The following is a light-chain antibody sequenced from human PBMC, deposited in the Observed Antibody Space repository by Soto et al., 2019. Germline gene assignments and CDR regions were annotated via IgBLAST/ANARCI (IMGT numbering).Light chain of an antibody. V-gene: IGLV1-44*01. CDR3: AAWDDTLTGYV. CDR1: SSSIGSNT. CDR2: SNN. Sequence: QSVLTQPPSASGTPGQMVTISCSGSSSSIGSNTVNWYQQLPGTAPKLLIYSNNQRPSGVPDRFSGSKSGTSASLAISGLQSEDEADYYCAAWDDTLTGYVFGTGTKVTVL. J-gene: IGLJ1*01.